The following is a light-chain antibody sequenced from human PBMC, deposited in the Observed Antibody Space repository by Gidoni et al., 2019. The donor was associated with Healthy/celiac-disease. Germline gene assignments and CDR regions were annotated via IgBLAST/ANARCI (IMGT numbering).Light chain of an antibody. J-gene: IGLJ2*01. CDR3: QSYDSSLSGSEV. Sequence: SLLTQPPSASGAPGQRVTISCTGSSSNIGAGYDVHGYHALPGTTPKLLIYGNSNRPSGVPDRFSGSTSGTSASLAITGLQAEDEAVYYCQSYDSSLSGSEVFGGGTKLTVL. V-gene: IGLV1-40*01. CDR2: GNS. CDR1: SSNIGAGYD.